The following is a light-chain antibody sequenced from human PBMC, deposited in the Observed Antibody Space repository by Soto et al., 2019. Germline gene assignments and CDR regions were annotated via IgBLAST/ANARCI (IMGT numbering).Light chain of an antibody. CDR1: QDISSS. Sequence: IQVTQSPSSLSASVGDRVTITCRASQDISSSFGWYQQKPGTAPKLLIYAASILQSGVSSRFSGSGFGTDVTLTISSLHADDFASYCCQQLSSYPSTCGGGTKVEIK. J-gene: IGKJ4*01. CDR2: AAS. V-gene: IGKV1-9*01. CDR3: QQLSSYPST.